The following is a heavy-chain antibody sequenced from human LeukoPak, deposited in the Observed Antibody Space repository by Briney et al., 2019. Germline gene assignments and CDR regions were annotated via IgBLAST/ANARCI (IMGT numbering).Heavy chain of an antibody. D-gene: IGHD3-10*01. Sequence: SQTLSLTCTVSGGSISSGDYYWNWIRQHPGRGLEWIGNIHYRGSTCFNPSLKSRVTISVDTSKNQFSLELSSVTAADTAVYYCARNKVRVAIPYYYYMDLWGKGTTVTASS. J-gene: IGHJ6*03. CDR3: ARNKVRVAIPYYYYMDL. CDR2: IHYRGST. CDR1: GGSISSGDYY. V-gene: IGHV4-31*03.